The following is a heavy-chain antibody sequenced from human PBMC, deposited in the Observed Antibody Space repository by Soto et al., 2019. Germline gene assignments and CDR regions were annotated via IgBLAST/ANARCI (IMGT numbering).Heavy chain of an antibody. CDR1: GFTFSSYD. Sequence: GGSLRLSCAASGFTFSSYDMHWVRQATGKGLEWVSAIGTAGDTYYPGSVKGRFTISRENAKNSLYLQMNSLRAEDTAVYYCAREGGAISPFLPHHQQDYYYYGMDVWGQGTTVTVSS. V-gene: IGHV3-13*01. J-gene: IGHJ6*02. D-gene: IGHD3-9*01. CDR2: IGTAGDT. CDR3: AREGGAISPFLPHHQQDYYYYGMDV.